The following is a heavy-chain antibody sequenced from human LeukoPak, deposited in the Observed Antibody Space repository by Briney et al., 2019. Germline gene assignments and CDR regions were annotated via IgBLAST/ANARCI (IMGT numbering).Heavy chain of an antibody. D-gene: IGHD3-22*01. CDR3: AREDITMITGHAFDI. CDR1: GGSISSGGYS. CDR2: IYHSGST. V-gene: IGHV4-30-2*01. J-gene: IGHJ3*02. Sequence: ASETLSLTCAVSGGSISSGGYSWSWIRQPPGKGLEWIGYIYHSGSTYYNPSLKSRVTISVDTSKNQFSLKLSSVTAADMAVYYCAREDITMITGHAFDIWGQGTMVTVSS.